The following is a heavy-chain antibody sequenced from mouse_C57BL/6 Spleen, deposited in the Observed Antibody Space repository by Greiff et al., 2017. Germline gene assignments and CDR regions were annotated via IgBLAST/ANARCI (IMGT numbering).Heavy chain of an antibody. J-gene: IGHJ2*01. D-gene: IGHD1-1*01. CDR3: ARYYYGSSYYFDY. V-gene: IGHV1-42*01. CDR2: INPSTGGT. Sequence: VQLQQSGPELVKPGASVKISCKASGYSFPGYYMNWVKQSPEKSLEWIGEINPSTGGTTYNQKFKAKATLTVDKSSSTAYMQLKSLTSEDSAVYYCARYYYGSSYYFDYWGQGTTRPVSS. CDR1: GYSFPGYY.